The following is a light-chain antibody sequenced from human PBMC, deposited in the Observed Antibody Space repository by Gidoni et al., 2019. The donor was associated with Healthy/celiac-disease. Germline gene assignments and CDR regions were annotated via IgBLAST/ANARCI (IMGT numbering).Light chain of an antibody. J-gene: IGKJ5*01. CDR1: QGISSY. Sequence: IRMTPSPSSFSASTGERVTITCRASQGISSYLAWYQQKPGKAPKLLIYAASTLQSGVPSRFSGSGSGTDFTLTISCLQSEDFATYYCQQYYSYPRTFGQGTRLEIK. V-gene: IGKV1-8*01. CDR2: AAS. CDR3: QQYYSYPRT.